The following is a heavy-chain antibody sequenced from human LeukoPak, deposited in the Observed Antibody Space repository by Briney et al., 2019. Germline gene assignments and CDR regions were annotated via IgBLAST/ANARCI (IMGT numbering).Heavy chain of an antibody. CDR2: INPNSGGT. CDR3: ARDISSGWYFDY. CDR1: GYTFTGYY. D-gene: IGHD6-19*01. Sequence: ASVKDSCKASGYTFTGYYMHWVRQAPGQGLEWMGWINPNSGGTNYAQKFQGRVTMTRDTSISTAYMELSRLRSDDTAVYYCARDISSGWYFDYWGQGTLVTVSS. V-gene: IGHV1-2*02. J-gene: IGHJ4*02.